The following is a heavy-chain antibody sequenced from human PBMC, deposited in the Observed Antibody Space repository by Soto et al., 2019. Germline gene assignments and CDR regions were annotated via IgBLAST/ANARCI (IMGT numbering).Heavy chain of an antibody. D-gene: IGHD4-17*01. V-gene: IGHV1-69*06. CDR3: ARESPVYGDYEATGIFDY. CDR2: IIPIFGTA. CDR1: GGTFSSYA. Sequence: ASVKVSCKASGGTFSSYAISWVRQAPGQGLEWMGGIIPIFGTANHAQKFQGRVTITADKSTSTTYMELSSLRSEDTAVYYCARESPVYGDYEATGIFDYWGQGTQVTVSS. J-gene: IGHJ4*02.